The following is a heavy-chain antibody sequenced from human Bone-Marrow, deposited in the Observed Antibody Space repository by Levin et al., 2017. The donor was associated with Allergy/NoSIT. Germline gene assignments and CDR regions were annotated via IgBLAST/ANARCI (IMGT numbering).Heavy chain of an antibody. V-gene: IGHV4-39*02. CDR2: VYFSWST. Sequence: SETLSLTCTVSGDSIISATYYWGWVRQPPGKGLEWIGSVYFSWSTYLSPFLKSRVTMSVDTSRSHFSLNLSSVTAADTAVYYCARVPALRFLDWFLDYWGRGVLVTVSS. J-gene: IGHJ4*02. D-gene: IGHD3-9*01. CDR1: GDSIISATYY. CDR3: ARVPALRFLDWFLDY.